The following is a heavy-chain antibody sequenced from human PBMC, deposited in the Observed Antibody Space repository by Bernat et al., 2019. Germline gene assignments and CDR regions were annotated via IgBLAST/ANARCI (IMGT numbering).Heavy chain of an antibody. V-gene: IGHV3-74*01. CDR1: GFTFSSYW. CDR3: GRDWVGSTMVHYYGMDV. Sequence: EVQLVESGGGLVQPGGSLRLSCAASGFTFSSYWMHWVRQAPGKGLVWVSRINSDGSSTSYADSVKGRFTISRDNAKNTLYLQMNSLRAEDTAVYYCGRDWVGSTMVHYYGMDVWGQGTTVTVSS. D-gene: IGHD3-10*01. J-gene: IGHJ6*02. CDR2: INSDGSST.